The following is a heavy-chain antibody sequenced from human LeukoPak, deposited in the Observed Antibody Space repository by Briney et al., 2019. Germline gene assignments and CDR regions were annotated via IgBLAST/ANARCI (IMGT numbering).Heavy chain of an antibody. CDR3: AKDKAYCGGDCYRESDY. CDR2: ISGSGGST. CDR1: GFTFSSYG. D-gene: IGHD2-21*02. V-gene: IGHV3-23*01. J-gene: IGHJ4*02. Sequence: GGSLRLSCEASGFTFSSYGMSWVRQAPGKGLEWVSAISGSGGSTYYADSVKGRFTISRDNSKNTLYLQMNSLRAEDTAVYYCAKDKAYCGGDCYRESDYWGQGTLVTVSS.